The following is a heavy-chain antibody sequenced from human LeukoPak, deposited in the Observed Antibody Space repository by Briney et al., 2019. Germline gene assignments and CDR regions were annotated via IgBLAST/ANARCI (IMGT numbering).Heavy chain of an antibody. Sequence: SETLSLTCTVSGGYIITSGHYWGWIRQPPGKGLEWIGSVYYTGVTSTNPFFRSRMSMSVDMSKNQFSLKLSSVTAADTAVYYCARQIAVAGKAGFDYWGQGTLVTVSS. J-gene: IGHJ4*02. CDR1: GGYIITSGHY. D-gene: IGHD6-19*01. CDR3: ARQIAVAGKAGFDY. V-gene: IGHV4-39*07. CDR2: VYYTGVT.